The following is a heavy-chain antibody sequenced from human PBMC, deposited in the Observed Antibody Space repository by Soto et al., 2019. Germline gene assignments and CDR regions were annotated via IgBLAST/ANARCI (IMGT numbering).Heavy chain of an antibody. CDR3: ARSTYCSGATPVCAFDI. CDR2: ITPFNGNT. V-gene: IGHV1-45*02. CDR1: GYTFTYRY. J-gene: IGHJ3*02. Sequence: GASVKVSCKASGYTFTYRYLHWVRQAPGQALEWMGWITPFNGNTNYAQKFQDRVTITRDRSMSTAYMELSSLRSEDTAMYYCARSTYCSGATPVCAFDIWGQGTMVTVS. D-gene: IGHD2-15*01.